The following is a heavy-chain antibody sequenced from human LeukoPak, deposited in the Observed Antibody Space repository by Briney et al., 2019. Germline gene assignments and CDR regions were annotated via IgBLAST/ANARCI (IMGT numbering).Heavy chain of an antibody. CDR3: AKIEAAAGIQH. CDR2: ISGSGGST. D-gene: IGHD6-13*01. Sequence: GGSLRLSCAASGFTFSSYAMSWVRQAPGKGLEWVSGISGSGGSTYYADSVKGRFTISRDNSKNTLYLQMNSLRAEDTAVYYCAKIEAAAGIQHWGQGTLDTVSS. J-gene: IGHJ1*01. V-gene: IGHV3-23*01. CDR1: GFTFSSYA.